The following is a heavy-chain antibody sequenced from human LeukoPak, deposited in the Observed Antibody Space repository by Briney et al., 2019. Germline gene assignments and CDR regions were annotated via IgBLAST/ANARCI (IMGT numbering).Heavy chain of an antibody. CDR2: ISYDGSNK. D-gene: IGHD2-2*01. V-gene: IGHV3-30*06. CDR3: AKQVVVPAAMNGACDY. J-gene: IGHJ4*02. Sequence: GGSLRLSCAASEFTFSNYGMHWVRQAPGKGLEWVAVISYDGSNKYYADSVKGRFTISRDNSKNTLYLQMNSLRAEDTAVYYCAKQVVVPAAMNGACDYWGQGTLVTVSS. CDR1: EFTFSNYG.